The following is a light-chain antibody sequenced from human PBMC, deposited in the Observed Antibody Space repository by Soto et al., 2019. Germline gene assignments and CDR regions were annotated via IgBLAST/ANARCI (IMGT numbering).Light chain of an antibody. CDR2: GAS. Sequence: EIVFTQSPGALSLSPGERATLSFRASQSVSSGYLAWYQQKPGQAPRLLIYGASNRATGIPDRFSGSGSGTDFTLTISRLEPEDFAVYYCQQYGSSPSITFGQGTRLEIK. CDR3: QQYGSSPSIT. J-gene: IGKJ5*01. CDR1: QSVSSGY. V-gene: IGKV3-20*01.